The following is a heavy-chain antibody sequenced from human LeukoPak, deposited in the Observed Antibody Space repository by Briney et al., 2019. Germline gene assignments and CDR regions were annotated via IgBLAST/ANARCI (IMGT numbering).Heavy chain of an antibody. CDR2: ISGSGGST. Sequence: GGSLRLSCAASGFTFSSYAMSLVRQASGKGLEWVSSISGSGGSTFYADSVKGRFTISRDTSKNTLYLQMNTLRAEDTAVYYCAIHARGSSTSCYDYWGQGTLVTVSS. CDR3: AIHARGSSTSCYDY. D-gene: IGHD2-2*01. CDR1: GFTFSSYA. V-gene: IGHV3-23*01. J-gene: IGHJ4*02.